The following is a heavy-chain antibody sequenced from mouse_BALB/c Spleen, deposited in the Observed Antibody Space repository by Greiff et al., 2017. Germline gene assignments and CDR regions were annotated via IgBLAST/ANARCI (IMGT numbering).Heavy chain of an antibody. Sequence: EVKLVESGGGFVTPGGSLKLSCAASGFPFSSSAMSWVRQSPEKRLEWVAEISSGGSYTYYPDTVTGRFTISRDNAKNTLYLEMSSLRSEDTAMYYCARELGITTRLFAYWGQGTLVTVSA. CDR1: GFPFSSSA. V-gene: IGHV5-9-4*01. CDR2: ISSGGSYT. CDR3: ARELGITTRLFAY. J-gene: IGHJ3*01. D-gene: IGHD2-4*01.